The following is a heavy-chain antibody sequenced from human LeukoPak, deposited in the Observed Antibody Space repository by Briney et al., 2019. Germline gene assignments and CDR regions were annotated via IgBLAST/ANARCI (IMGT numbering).Heavy chain of an antibody. D-gene: IGHD1-14*01. V-gene: IGHV1-69*13. Sequence: ASVNVSCKASGGTFSSYAISWVRQAPGQGLEWMGGIIPIFGTANYAQKFQGRVAITADESTSTAYMELSSLRSEDTAVYYCARDGNRDNGMDVWGQGTTVTVSS. CDR1: GGTFSSYA. CDR3: ARDGNRDNGMDV. CDR2: IIPIFGTA. J-gene: IGHJ6*02.